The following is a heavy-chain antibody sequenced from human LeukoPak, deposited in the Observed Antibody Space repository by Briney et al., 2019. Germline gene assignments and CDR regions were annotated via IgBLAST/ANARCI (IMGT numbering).Heavy chain of an antibody. D-gene: IGHD1-1*01. CDR3: GTTAGNY. CDR1: GFTFSTYS. V-gene: IGHV3-21*01. J-gene: IGHJ4*02. Sequence: GGSLRLSCAASGFTFSTYSMHWVRQAPGKGLEWVSSISTRSSYLYFADSVKGRFTISRDDAKNSLYLEMKSLRAEDTAVYYCGTTAGNYWGQGTLVTVSS. CDR2: ISTRSSYL.